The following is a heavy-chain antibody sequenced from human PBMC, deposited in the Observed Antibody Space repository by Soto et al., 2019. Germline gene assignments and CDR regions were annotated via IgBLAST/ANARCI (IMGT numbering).Heavy chain of an antibody. V-gene: IGHV4-39*02. CDR1: GGSISTSSYH. CDR3: AREYESSPTD. D-gene: IGHD6-13*01. CDR2: IYYSGST. Sequence: PSETLSLTCTVSGGSISTSSYHWAWIRQPPGKGLEWIACIYYSGSTYYNPSLKSRATISVDTSKNQFSLKLTSVTAADTAVYYCAREYESSPTDWGQGTLVTVSS. J-gene: IGHJ4*02.